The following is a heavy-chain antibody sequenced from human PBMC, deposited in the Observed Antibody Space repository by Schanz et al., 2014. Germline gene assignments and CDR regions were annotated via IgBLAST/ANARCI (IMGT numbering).Heavy chain of an antibody. CDR2: INPNSGET. D-gene: IGHD5-12*01. Sequence: QVQLVQSGAEVKKPGSSVKVSCKASGGTFSSYAFSWVRQAPGQGLEWMGWINPNSGETNYEQKFKGRVTLTSDTSISTAFMELSGLTSDVTATYFCARARYTGYDCSGYWGQGTLLIVSS. CDR1: GGTFSSYA. J-gene: IGHJ4*02. CDR3: ARARYTGYDCSGY. V-gene: IGHV1-2*02.